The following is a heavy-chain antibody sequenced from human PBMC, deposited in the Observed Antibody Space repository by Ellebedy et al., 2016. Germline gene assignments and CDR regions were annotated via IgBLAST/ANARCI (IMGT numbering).Heavy chain of an antibody. J-gene: IGHJ6*02. V-gene: IGHV4-31*03. CDR1: GGSISIGGYY. D-gene: IGHD3-10*01. Sequence: SETLSLTXTVSGGSISIGGYYWSWIRQHPGKGLEWIGYIYYSGSTYYNPSLKSRVTISVDVSKNQFSLKLSSVTAADTAVYYCARDRIILWFGESSTGYGMDVWGQGTTVTVSS. CDR2: IYYSGST. CDR3: ARDRIILWFGESSTGYGMDV.